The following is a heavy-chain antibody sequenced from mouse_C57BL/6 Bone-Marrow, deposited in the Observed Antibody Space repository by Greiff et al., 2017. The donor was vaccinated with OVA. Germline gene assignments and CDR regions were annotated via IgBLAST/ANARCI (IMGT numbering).Heavy chain of an antibody. CDR2: IDPNSGGT. J-gene: IGHJ4*01. V-gene: IGHV1-72*01. CDR1: GYTFTSYW. D-gene: IGHD1-1*01. CDR3: ARNPLTTVVAPYDAMDY. Sequence: QVQLQQPGAELVKPGASVKLSCKASGYTFTSYWMHWVKQRPGRGLEWIGRIDPNSGGTKYNEKFKSKATLTVDKPSSTAYMQLSSLTSEDSAVYYCARNPLTTVVAPYDAMDYWGQGTSVTVSS.